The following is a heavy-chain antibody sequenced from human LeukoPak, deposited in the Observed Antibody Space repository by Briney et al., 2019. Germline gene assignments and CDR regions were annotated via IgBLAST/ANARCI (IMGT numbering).Heavy chain of an antibody. V-gene: IGHV3-30*14. CDR2: MSYDETKR. CDR3: ASTGGDRVGY. D-gene: IGHD1-14*01. Sequence: GGSLRLSCVASGFTLSSYGMHWVRQAPGKGLEWVGVMSYDETKRYYADSVKGRFTISRDNSKNTLYLQMNNLRAEDTAVYYCASTGGDRVGYWGQGTLVTVSS. CDR1: GFTLSSYG. J-gene: IGHJ4*02.